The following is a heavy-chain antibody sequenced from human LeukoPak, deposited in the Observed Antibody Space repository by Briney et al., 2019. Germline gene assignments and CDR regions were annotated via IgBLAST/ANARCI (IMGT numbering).Heavy chain of an antibody. Sequence: PSETLSLTCVVYGGXFSGYYCSWIRQPPGKGLEWIGEINHSGSTNYNPSLKSRVTISVDTSKNQFSLKLSSVTAADTAVYYCARGGGSYGYYYWGQGTLVTVSS. J-gene: IGHJ4*02. CDR3: ARGGGSYGYYY. V-gene: IGHV4-34*01. D-gene: IGHD5-18*01. CDR2: INHSGST. CDR1: GGXFSGYY.